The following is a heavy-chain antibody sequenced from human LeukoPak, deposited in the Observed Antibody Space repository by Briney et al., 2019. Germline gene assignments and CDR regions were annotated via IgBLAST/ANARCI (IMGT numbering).Heavy chain of an antibody. J-gene: IGHJ4*02. V-gene: IGHV3-9*03. CDR2: MSWNSGSI. CDR3: AKGYCSSTSCYPFDY. D-gene: IGHD2-2*01. Sequence: GGSLRLSCAASGFTFDDYAMHWVRQGPGKGLEWVSGMSWNSGSIGYADSVKGRFNISRDNAKHSLYLQMNNLRAEDMALYYCAKGYCSSTSCYPFDYWGQGTLVTVSS. CDR1: GFTFDDYA.